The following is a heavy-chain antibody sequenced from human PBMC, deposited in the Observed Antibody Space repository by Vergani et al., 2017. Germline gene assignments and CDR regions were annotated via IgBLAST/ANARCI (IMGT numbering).Heavy chain of an antibody. CDR2: IIPILGIA. CDR3: AREQTYYDFWSGYQPDY. Sequence: QVQLVQSGAEVKKPGSSVKVSCKASGGTFSSYAISWVRQAPGQGLEWMGRIIPILGIANYAQKFQGRVTITADKSTSTAYMELSSLRSEDTAVYYCAREQTYYDFWSGYQPDYWGQGTLVTVSS. D-gene: IGHD3-3*01. V-gene: IGHV1-69*04. CDR1: GGTFSSYA. J-gene: IGHJ4*02.